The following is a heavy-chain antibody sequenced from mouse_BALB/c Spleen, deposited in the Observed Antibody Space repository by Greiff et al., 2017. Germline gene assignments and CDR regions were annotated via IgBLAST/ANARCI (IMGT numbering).Heavy chain of an antibody. CDR2: IYPGNSDT. CDR3: KGDRCFAD. V-gene: IGHV1-5*01. J-gene: IGHJ1*01. CDR1: GYSFTSYW. Sequence: VQLQQSGTVLARPGASVKMSCKASGYSFTSYWMHWVKQRPGQGLEWIGAIYPGNSDTSYNQKFKGMAKLTAVTSASTAYMELSSLTNEDSAVYYCKGDRCFADWGAGTTVTVSS.